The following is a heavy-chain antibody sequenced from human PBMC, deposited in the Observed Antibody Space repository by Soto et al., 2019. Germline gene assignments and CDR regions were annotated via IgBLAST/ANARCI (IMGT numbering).Heavy chain of an antibody. CDR2: MNPNSGNT. V-gene: IGHV1-8*01. Sequence: QVQLVQSGAEVKKPGASVKVSCKASGYTFTSYDINWVRQATGQGLEWMGWMNPNSGNTGYEQKFQGRVTMTRNTSISPAYMELSSLRSEDTAVYYCARVYSTVTTFGPLEYLDYWGQGTLVTVSS. J-gene: IGHJ4*02. CDR3: ARVYSTVTTFGPLEYLDY. CDR1: GYTFTSYD. D-gene: IGHD4-17*01.